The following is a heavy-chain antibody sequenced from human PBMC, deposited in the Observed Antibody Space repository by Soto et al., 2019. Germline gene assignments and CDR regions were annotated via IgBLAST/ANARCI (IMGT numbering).Heavy chain of an antibody. CDR2: ISASGETT. V-gene: IGHV3-23*01. CDR1: GFPFSACA. D-gene: IGHD3-16*01. CDR3: AKGGFWVHYGLDV. J-gene: IGHJ6*02. Sequence: EVQLLESGGGLVQPGGSLRLSCAASGFPFSACAMNWVRQAPGKGLEWVSAISASGETTFYADSVKGRFTISRDNSKNTVYMQINDLRAADTAVYYCAKGGFWVHYGLDVWGQGTTVTVSS.